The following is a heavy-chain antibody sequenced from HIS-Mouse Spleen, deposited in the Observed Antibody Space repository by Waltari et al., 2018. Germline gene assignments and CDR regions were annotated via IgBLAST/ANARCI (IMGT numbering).Heavy chain of an antibody. CDR3: ARRHYGDYNWFDP. Sequence: QVQLQESGPGLVKPSQTLSLTCTVSGGSISSGGYYWCWIRQHPGKGLEWIGYIYYSGSTYYNPSLKSRVTISVDTSKNQFSLKLSSVTAADTAVYYCARRHYGDYNWFDPWGQGTLVTVSS. V-gene: IGHV4-31*03. CDR2: IYYSGST. J-gene: IGHJ5*02. D-gene: IGHD4-17*01. CDR1: GGSISSGGYY.